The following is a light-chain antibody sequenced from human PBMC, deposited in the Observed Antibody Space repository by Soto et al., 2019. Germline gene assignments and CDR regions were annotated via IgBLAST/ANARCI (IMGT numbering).Light chain of an antibody. CDR3: QRYVTSPYI. CDR1: QSISSSY. V-gene: IGKV3-20*01. J-gene: IGKJ2*01. CDR2: GVS. Sequence: DIVLTQSPGTLSLSPGERATLSCRASQSISSSYLAWYQQKPGQAPRLLIHGVSTRATGIPDRFSDSGSGTDFTLTISRLEPEDFAVYYCQRYVTSPYIFGQGTKVDIK.